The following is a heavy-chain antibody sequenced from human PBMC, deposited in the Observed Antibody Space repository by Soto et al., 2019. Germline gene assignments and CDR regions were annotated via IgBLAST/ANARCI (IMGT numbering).Heavy chain of an antibody. V-gene: IGHV3-7*01. CDR2: IKPDGSEQ. D-gene: IGHD1-20*01. J-gene: IGHJ6*02. Sequence: GGSLRLSCAASEFTFDKYYMTWVRQAPGKGPEWVANIKPDGSEQYYVDSVKGRFTISRDNANNSLYLQMNSLRAEDTAVYFCARGNWNYYYGLDVWGQGTTVTVS. CDR1: EFTFDKYY. CDR3: ARGNWNYYYGLDV.